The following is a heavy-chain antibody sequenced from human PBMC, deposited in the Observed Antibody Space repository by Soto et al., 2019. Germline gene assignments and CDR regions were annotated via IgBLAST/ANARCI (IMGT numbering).Heavy chain of an antibody. V-gene: IGHV3-74*01. CDR3: ARGRFNWFDP. Sequence: GGSLRLSCAASGFTFSNYWMHWVRQAPGKGLVWVSRISSDGSSTSYADSVKGRFTTSRDNAKNTLYLQMNSLRAEDTAVYYCARGRFNWFDPWGQGTLVTVSS. CDR1: GFTFSNYW. J-gene: IGHJ5*02. CDR2: ISSDGSST.